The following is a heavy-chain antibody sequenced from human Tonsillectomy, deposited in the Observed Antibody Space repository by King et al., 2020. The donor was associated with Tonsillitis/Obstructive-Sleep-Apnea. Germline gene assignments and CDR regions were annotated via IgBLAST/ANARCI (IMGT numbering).Heavy chain of an antibody. D-gene: IGHD3-3*01. J-gene: IGHJ3*02. CDR2: IDHTGST. CDR1: GGSFSGYY. V-gene: IGHV4-34*01. CDR3: AREITTGAFDI. Sequence: VQLQQWGAGLLKPSETLSLTCAVYGGSFSGYYWSWIRQPPGKGLEWIGEIDHTGSTNYNPSLTSRVTISPDTSKTQFSLKLSSVTAADTAVYFWAREITTGAFDIWGQGTMVTVSS.